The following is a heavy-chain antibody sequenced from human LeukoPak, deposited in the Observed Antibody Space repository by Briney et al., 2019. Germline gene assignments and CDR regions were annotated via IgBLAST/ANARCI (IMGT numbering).Heavy chain of an antibody. CDR1: GFTFHSYW. CDR3: ARSQIHLIGY. J-gene: IGHJ4*02. V-gene: IGHV3-74*01. CDR2: INSDGSST. Sequence: PGGSLRLSCAPSGFTFHSYWMHWVRPAPGKGLVWVSRINSDGSSTSYAASVKGRLTIPRDNAKNTLYLQMNSLRPEDTAVYSCARSQIHLIGYWGQRTLLTVSS. D-gene: IGHD5-18*01.